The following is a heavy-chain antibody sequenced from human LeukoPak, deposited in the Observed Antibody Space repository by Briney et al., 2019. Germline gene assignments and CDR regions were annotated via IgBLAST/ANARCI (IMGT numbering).Heavy chain of an antibody. CDR1: GGSISSYY. V-gene: IGHV4-59*01. D-gene: IGHD2-2*01. CDR2: IYHIGST. J-gene: IGHJ4*02. CDR3: ARDPSPYCPSTICRAPRAYYFDY. Sequence: PSETLSLTCTVFGGSISSYYWSWIRQPPGKGLDWIGYIYHIGSTNYNPSLKSRVPISVDTSKTQFSLKLSSVTAADPAVYYCARDPSPYCPSTICRAPRAYYFDYWGQGTLVTVSS.